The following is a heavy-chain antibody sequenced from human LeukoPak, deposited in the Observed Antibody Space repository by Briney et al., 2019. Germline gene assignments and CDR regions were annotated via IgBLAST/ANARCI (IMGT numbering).Heavy chain of an antibody. Sequence: GASVKVSCKASGYTFTGYYMHWVRQAPGQGLEWMGIINPSGGSTSYAQKFQGRVTMTRDTSTSTVYMELSSLRSEDTAVYYCARDRAHFFFDYWGQGTLVTVSS. CDR1: GYTFTGYY. CDR3: ARDRAHFFFDY. CDR2: INPSGGST. D-gene: IGHD2/OR15-2a*01. V-gene: IGHV1-46*01. J-gene: IGHJ4*02.